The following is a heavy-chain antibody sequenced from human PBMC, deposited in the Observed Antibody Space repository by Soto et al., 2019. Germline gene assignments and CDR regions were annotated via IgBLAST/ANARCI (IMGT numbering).Heavy chain of an antibody. CDR3: AKDSGSLLHFDY. J-gene: IGHJ4*02. V-gene: IGHV3-23*01. D-gene: IGHD1-26*01. Sequence: GGSLRLSCAASGFTFSSYAMSWVRQAPGKGLEWVSAISGSGGSTYYADSVKARFTISRDNSKNTLYLQMNSLRAEDTAVYYCAKDSGSLLHFDYWGQGTLVTVSS. CDR2: ISGSGGST. CDR1: GFTFSSYA.